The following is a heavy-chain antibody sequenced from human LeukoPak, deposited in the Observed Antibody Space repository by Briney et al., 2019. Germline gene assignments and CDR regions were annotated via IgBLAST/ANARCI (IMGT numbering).Heavy chain of an antibody. J-gene: IGHJ4*02. V-gene: IGHV4-39*02. CDR2: IYYSGTT. D-gene: IGHD2-15*01. CDR3: ARLYCSAGSCLLDY. Sequence: SETLSLTCTVSGGSISSSSHYWGWIRQPPGKGLEWIGSIYYSGTTYYNPSLKSRVTISVDTSKNHFSLRLSSVTAADTAVYYSARLYCSAGSCLLDYWGQGTLVTVSS. CDR1: GGSISSSSHY.